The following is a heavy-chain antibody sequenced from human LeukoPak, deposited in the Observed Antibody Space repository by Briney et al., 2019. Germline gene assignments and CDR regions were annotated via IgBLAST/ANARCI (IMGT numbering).Heavy chain of an antibody. Sequence: PGGSLRLSCAASGFTFSSYAMHWVRQAPGKGLEWVAVISYDGSNKYYADSVKGRFTISRDNSKNTLYLQMNSLRAEDTAVYYCARVWRAVAGTPFDYWGQGTLVTVSS. J-gene: IGHJ4*02. CDR2: ISYDGSNK. D-gene: IGHD6-19*01. CDR3: ARVWRAVAGTPFDY. CDR1: GFTFSSYA. V-gene: IGHV3-30-3*01.